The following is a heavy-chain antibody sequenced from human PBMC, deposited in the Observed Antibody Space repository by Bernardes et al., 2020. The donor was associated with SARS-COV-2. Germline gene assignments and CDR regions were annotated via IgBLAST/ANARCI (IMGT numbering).Heavy chain of an antibody. Sequence: GWSLRLSCAASGFSFSDYYLSWIRQTPGKGLEWLAFISRSDRRGESSESYADSVKGRFTISRDNAMNSLFLQLNSLSAADSAVYYCAREDMNTNSFDYWGQGTPVTVSS. V-gene: IGHV3-11*01. CDR1: GFSFSDYY. CDR3: AREDMNTNSFDY. CDR2: ISRSDRRGESSE. J-gene: IGHJ4*02. D-gene: IGHD2-8*01.